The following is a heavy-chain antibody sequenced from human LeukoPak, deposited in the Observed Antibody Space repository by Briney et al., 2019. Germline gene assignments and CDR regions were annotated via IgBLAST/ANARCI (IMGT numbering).Heavy chain of an antibody. J-gene: IGHJ2*01. CDR2: ISYDGSNK. D-gene: IGHD6-19*01. V-gene: IGHV3-30*04. Sequence: GRSLRLSCAASGFTFNSYAMHWVRQAPGKGLEWVAVISYDGSNKYYADSVKGRFTISRDNSKNTLYLQMNSLRAEDTAVYYCARVAQKLERITVAGTSEWRANWYFDLWGRGTLVTVSS. CDR3: ARVAQKLERITVAGTSEWRANWYFDL. CDR1: GFTFNSYA.